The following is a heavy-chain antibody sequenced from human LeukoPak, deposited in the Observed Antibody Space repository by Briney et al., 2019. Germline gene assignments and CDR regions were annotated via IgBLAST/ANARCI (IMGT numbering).Heavy chain of an antibody. CDR1: GFTFGDYA. Sequence: GGSLRLSCTASGFTFGDYAMSWFRQAPGKGLEWVAVISYDGSNKYYADSVKGRFTISRDNSKNTLYLQMNSLRAEDTAVYHCAKDKYSPVRSMSEAAYYFDFWGPGTLVTVSS. D-gene: IGHD6-13*01. V-gene: IGHV3-30-3*02. CDR2: ISYDGSNK. CDR3: AKDKYSPVRSMSEAAYYFDF. J-gene: IGHJ4*02.